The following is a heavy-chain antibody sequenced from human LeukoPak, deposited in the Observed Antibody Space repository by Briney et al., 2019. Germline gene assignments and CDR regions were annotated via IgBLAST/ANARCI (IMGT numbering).Heavy chain of an antibody. CDR2: IRSKANSYAT. J-gene: IGHJ4*02. CDR1: GFTFSGSA. CDR3: TLKYSSGFDY. V-gene: IGHV3-73*01. D-gene: IGHD6-19*01. Sequence: GGSLRLSCAASGFTFSGSAMHWVRQASGKGREWVGRIRSKANSYATAYAASVKGRFTISRDDSKNTAYLQMSSLKTEDTAVYYCTLKYSSGFDYWGQGTLVTVSS.